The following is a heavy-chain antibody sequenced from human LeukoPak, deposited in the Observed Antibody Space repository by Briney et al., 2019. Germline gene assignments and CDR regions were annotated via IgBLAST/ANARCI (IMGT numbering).Heavy chain of an antibody. D-gene: IGHD3-3*01. CDR2: INPNSGGT. Sequence: ASVKVSCKASGYTFTGYYMHWVRQAPGQGLEWMGWINPNSGGTNYAQKFQGRVTMTRDTSISTAYMELSRLRSDDTAVYYCARVPTIFGVVNTGYYGMDVWGQGTTVTVSS. CDR1: GYTFTGYY. CDR3: ARVPTIFGVVNTGYYGMDV. J-gene: IGHJ6*02. V-gene: IGHV1-2*02.